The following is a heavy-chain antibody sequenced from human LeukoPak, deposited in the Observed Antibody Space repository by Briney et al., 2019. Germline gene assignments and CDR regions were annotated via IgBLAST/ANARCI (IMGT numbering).Heavy chain of an antibody. CDR3: TRGGILWWTDAFDI. CDR2: IRSKAYGGTT. D-gene: IGHD2-21*01. V-gene: IGHV3-49*04. CDR1: GFTFGDYA. Sequence: GGSLRLSCTASGFTFGDYAMSWVRQAPGKGLEWVGFIRSKAYGGTTEYAASVKGRFTISRDDSKSIAYLQMNSLKTEGTAVYYCTRGGILWWTDAFDIWGQGTMVTVSS. J-gene: IGHJ3*02.